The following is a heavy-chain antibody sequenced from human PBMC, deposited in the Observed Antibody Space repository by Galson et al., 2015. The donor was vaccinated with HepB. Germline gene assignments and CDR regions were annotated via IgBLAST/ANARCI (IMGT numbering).Heavy chain of an antibody. Sequence: SLRLSCAASGFTFSTYWMSWVRQAPGKGLEWVANIKQDGSEKYYVDSVKGRFTISRDNAKNSLNLQMNSLRPEDTAVYYCARDRGVRYYFDYWGQGTLVTVSS. V-gene: IGHV3-7*03. J-gene: IGHJ4*02. D-gene: IGHD3-10*01. CDR1: GFTFSTYW. CDR2: IKQDGSEK. CDR3: ARDRGVRYYFDY.